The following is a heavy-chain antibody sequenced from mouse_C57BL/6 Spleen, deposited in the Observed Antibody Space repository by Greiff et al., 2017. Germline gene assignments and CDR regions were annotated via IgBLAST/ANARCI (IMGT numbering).Heavy chain of an antibody. CDR1: GYTFTEYY. V-gene: IGHV1-26*01. Sequence: VQLQQSGPELVKPGASVKISCKASGYTFTEYYMNWVKQSHGKSLEWIGDINPNNGGTSYNQKFKGKATLTVDKSSSTAYMELRSLTSEDSAVYYCARGMGDYWGQGTTLTVSS. D-gene: IGHD2-3*01. CDR2: INPNNGGT. J-gene: IGHJ2*01. CDR3: ARGMGDY.